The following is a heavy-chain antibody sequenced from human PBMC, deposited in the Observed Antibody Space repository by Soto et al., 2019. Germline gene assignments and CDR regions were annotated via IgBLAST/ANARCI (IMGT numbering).Heavy chain of an antibody. V-gene: IGHV3-23*01. D-gene: IGHD3-10*01. CDR1: GFTFSSYA. J-gene: IGHJ4*02. Sequence: HPGGSLRLSCAASGFTFSSYAMSWVRQAPGKGLEWVSAISGSGGSTYYADSVKGRFTISRDNSKNTLYLQMNSLRAEDTAVYYCAKDREVWFGELSYFDYWGQGTLVTVSS. CDR3: AKDREVWFGELSYFDY. CDR2: ISGSGGST.